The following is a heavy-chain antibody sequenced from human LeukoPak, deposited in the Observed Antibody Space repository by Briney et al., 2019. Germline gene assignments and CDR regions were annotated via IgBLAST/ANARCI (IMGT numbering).Heavy chain of an antibody. Sequence: SETLSLTCTVSGGSISSSSYFWDWIRQPPGKGLEWIGSIFHTGITYYNPSLRSRVTMSLDTSKNQFSLKLSSVTAADTAVYYCAREDYYYYGMDVWGQGTTVTVSS. CDR1: GGSISSSSYF. V-gene: IGHV4-39*02. J-gene: IGHJ6*02. CDR3: AREDYYYYGMDV. CDR2: IFHTGIT.